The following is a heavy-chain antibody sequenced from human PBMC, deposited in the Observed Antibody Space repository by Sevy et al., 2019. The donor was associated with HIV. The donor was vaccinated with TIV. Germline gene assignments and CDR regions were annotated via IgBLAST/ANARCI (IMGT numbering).Heavy chain of an antibody. V-gene: IGHV3-53*01. D-gene: IGHD3-22*01. Sequence: GGCLRLSCAASGFTVSSNYMSWVRQAPGKGLEWVSVIYSGGSTYYADSVKGRFTISRDNSKNTLYLQMNSLRAEDTAVYYCARGVYDSSGYYPLDYWGQGTLVTVSS. CDR3: ARGVYDSSGYYPLDY. J-gene: IGHJ4*02. CDR2: IYSGGST. CDR1: GFTVSSNY.